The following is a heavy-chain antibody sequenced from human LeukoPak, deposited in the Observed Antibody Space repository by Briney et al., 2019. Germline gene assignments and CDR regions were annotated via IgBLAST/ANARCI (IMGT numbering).Heavy chain of an antibody. CDR3: ARGTRSGSHYYIIDS. CDR2: IYYSGST. V-gene: IGHV4-30-4*01. CDR1: GGSISSGDYY. J-gene: IGHJ5*01. Sequence: SQTLSLTCTVSGGSISSGDYYWTWIRQPPGKGLEWIGYIYYSGSTYYNPSLKSRVTMSVDTSKNQFSLKLSSVTAADTAVYYCARGTRSGSHYYIIDSWGQGTQVAVSS. D-gene: IGHD3-10*01.